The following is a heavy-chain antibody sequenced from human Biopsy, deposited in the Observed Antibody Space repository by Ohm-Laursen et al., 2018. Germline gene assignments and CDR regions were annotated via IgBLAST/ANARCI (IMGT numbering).Heavy chain of an antibody. D-gene: IGHD1-20*01. CDR1: GYSISSGYY. Sequence: SQTLSLTCAVSGYSISSGYYWGWIRQPPGKGLEWIGSIYHSGSTYYNPSLKGRVVISVDRSRNQFFLKLTSATAADTAIYYCARVDRYNFDHYIMDAWGRGTTVTVSS. J-gene: IGHJ6*02. V-gene: IGHV4-38-2*01. CDR2: IYHSGST. CDR3: ARVDRYNFDHYIMDA.